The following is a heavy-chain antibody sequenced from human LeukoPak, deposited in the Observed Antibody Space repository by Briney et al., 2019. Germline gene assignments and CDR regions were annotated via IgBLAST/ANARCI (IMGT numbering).Heavy chain of an antibody. V-gene: IGHV3-30*02. Sequence: GGSLRLSCAASGFTFSSYGMHWVRQAPGKGLEWAAFIRYDGSNKYYADSVKGRFTISRDNSKNTLYLQMNSLRAEDTAVYYCAKTPSVSLYYDFWSGGDDYWGQGTLVTVSS. CDR2: IRYDGSNK. CDR3: AKTPSVSLYYDFWSGGDDY. CDR1: GFTFSSYG. D-gene: IGHD3-3*01. J-gene: IGHJ4*02.